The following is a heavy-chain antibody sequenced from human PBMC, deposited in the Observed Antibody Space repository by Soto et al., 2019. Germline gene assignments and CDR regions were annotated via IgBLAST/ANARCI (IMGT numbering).Heavy chain of an antibody. CDR1: GGSFSGYY. CDR3: AGGTAMVSPSFDY. J-gene: IGHJ4*02. Sequence: QVQLQQWGAGLLKPSETLSLTCAVYGGSFSGYYWSWIRQPPGKGLEWIGEINHSGSTNYNPSLKSRVNLSVDTSKDQFPLKLSSVTAAGTAVYYCAGGTAMVSPSFDYWGQGTLVTVSS. CDR2: INHSGST. V-gene: IGHV4-34*01. D-gene: IGHD5-18*01.